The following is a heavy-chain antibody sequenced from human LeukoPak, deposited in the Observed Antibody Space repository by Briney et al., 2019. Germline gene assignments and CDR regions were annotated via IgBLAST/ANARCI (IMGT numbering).Heavy chain of an antibody. Sequence: GGSLRLSCAASGFPFNSFFLNWVRLTPGRELEWVACISQDGSETFYMGSVRGRFIISRDNTKNSLYLQMDSLRAEDTAVYFCVRDLGHSRHYFEYWGQGALVTVSS. D-gene: IGHD7-27*01. CDR1: GFPFNSFF. CDR2: ISQDGSET. CDR3: VRDLGHSRHYFEY. J-gene: IGHJ4*02. V-gene: IGHV3-7*01.